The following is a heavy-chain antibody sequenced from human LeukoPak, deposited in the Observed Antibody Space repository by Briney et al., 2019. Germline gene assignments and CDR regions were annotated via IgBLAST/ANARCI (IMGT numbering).Heavy chain of an antibody. Sequence: PGGSLRLSCAASGFTFSDYYMSWIRQAPGKGLEWVSYISSSGSTIYYADSVKGRFTISRDNAKNSLYLQMNSLRAEDTAVYYCARGGRSYDSTGYYYDYYFDFWGQGTLVTVSS. CDR2: ISSSGSTI. V-gene: IGHV3-11*04. CDR3: ARGGRSYDSTGYYYDYYFDF. D-gene: IGHD3-22*01. CDR1: GFTFSDYY. J-gene: IGHJ4*02.